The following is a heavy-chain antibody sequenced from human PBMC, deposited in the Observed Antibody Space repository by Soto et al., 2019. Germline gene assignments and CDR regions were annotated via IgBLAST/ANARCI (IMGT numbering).Heavy chain of an antibody. J-gene: IGHJ6*02. CDR1: GGTFSSYV. CDR3: ARDDATDYYGSGSPLDV. CDR2: IIPIFGTA. V-gene: IGHV1-69*01. D-gene: IGHD3-10*01. Sequence: QVQLVQSGAEVKKPGSSVKVSCKASGGTFSSYVISWVRQAPGQGLEWMGGIIPIFGTANYAQKFQGRVTITADESTSTAYMELSSLRSEDTAVYYCARDDATDYYGSGSPLDVWGQGTTVSVSS.